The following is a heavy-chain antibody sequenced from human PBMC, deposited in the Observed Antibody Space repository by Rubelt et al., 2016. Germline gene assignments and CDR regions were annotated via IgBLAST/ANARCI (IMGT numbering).Heavy chain of an antibody. Sequence: EVQVVESGGGLVKPGESLKLSCAASGFTFSGYGMNWVRQAPGKGLEWVSVIYSGGTTFYAEPVQGRFTISRHNSKNTVYLQMNSLGAEDTAVYYCARGGDYGDYWGQGTLVTVSS. V-gene: IGHV3-53*04. J-gene: IGHJ4*02. CDR2: IYSGGTT. CDR1: GFTFSGYG. CDR3: ARGGDYGDY.